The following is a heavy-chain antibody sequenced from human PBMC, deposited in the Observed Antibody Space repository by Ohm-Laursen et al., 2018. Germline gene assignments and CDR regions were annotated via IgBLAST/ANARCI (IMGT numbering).Heavy chain of an antibody. J-gene: IGHJ4*02. CDR2: ISSSSNTI. CDR1: GFTFSSYT. CDR3: ARETSSGWYLYYFDY. Sequence: SLRLSCTASGFTFSSYTMNWVRQAPGKGLEWVSYISSSSNTIYYADSVKGRFTISRDNAKNSLFLQMNSLRAEDTAVYYCARETSSGWYLYYFDYWGQGTLVTVSS. D-gene: IGHD6-19*01. V-gene: IGHV3-48*04.